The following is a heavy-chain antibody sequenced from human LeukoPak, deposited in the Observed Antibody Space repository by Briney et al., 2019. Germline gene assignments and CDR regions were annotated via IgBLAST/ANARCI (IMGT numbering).Heavy chain of an antibody. J-gene: IGHJ6*02. CDR3: ARHAGTQNYGMDV. Sequence: SETLSLTCTVSGGSISSYYWSWLRQPPGKGLEWIGYIYYSGSTNYNPSLKSRVTISVDTSKNQFSLRLTSVTAADTAVYYCARHAGTQNYGMDVWGQGTTVTVSS. V-gene: IGHV4-59*08. CDR1: GGSISSYY. CDR2: IYYSGST.